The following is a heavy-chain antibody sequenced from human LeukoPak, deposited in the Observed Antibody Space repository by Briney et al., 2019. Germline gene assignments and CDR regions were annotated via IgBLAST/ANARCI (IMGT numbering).Heavy chain of an antibody. J-gene: IGHJ4*02. CDR1: GYTFTDYY. CDR2: IHPNTGAT. CDR3: ARDMGRYSGYDYDY. Sequence: ASVTVSCKTSGYTFTDYYLHWVRQAPGQGLEWVGWIHPNTGATHHAQKFQGRLTMTRDTSISTVYMELTRLRSDDTAVYYCARDMGRYSGYDYDYWGQGTLVTASS. V-gene: IGHV1-2*02. D-gene: IGHD5-12*01.